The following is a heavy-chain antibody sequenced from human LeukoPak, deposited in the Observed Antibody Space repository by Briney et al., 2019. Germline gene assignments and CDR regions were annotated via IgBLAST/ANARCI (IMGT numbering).Heavy chain of an antibody. CDR2: IYYSGST. CDR3: ARTGYYGSGNDAFDI. V-gene: IGHV4-59*01. D-gene: IGHD3-10*01. CDR1: GGSISSYF. Sequence: SETLSLTCTVSGGSISSYFWSWIRQPPGKGLEWIGNIYYSGSTNYNPSLKGRVTMSVDTSKNQFSLKLSSVTAADAAVYFCARTGYYGSGNDAFDIWGQGTMVTVSS. J-gene: IGHJ3*02.